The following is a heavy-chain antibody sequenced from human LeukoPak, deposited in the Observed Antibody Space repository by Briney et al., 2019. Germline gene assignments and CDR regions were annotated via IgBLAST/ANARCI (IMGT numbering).Heavy chain of an antibody. CDR1: GFTFSSYE. V-gene: IGHV4-34*01. CDR2: INHSGST. Sequence: GSLRLSCAASGFTFSSYEMNWVRQAPGKGLEWIGEINHSGSTNYNPSLKSRVTISVDTSKNQFSLKLSSVTAADTAVYYCARDPATGTTREGDYWGQGTLVTVSS. D-gene: IGHD1-7*01. J-gene: IGHJ4*02. CDR3: ARDPATGTTREGDY.